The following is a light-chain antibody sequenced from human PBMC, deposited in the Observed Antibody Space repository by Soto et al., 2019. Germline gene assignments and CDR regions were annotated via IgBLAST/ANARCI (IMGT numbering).Light chain of an antibody. V-gene: IGLV2-11*01. CDR1: SSDVGAYNY. CDR3: CSYVGSYTSV. Sequence: QSVLTQPRSVSGSPGQSVTISCTGTSSDVGAYNYVSWYQQHPGKAPKLMIHDVTKRPSGVPDRFSGSKSGNTASLTISGLQAEDEADYYCCSYVGSYTSVLGTGTKVTVL. J-gene: IGLJ1*01. CDR2: DVT.